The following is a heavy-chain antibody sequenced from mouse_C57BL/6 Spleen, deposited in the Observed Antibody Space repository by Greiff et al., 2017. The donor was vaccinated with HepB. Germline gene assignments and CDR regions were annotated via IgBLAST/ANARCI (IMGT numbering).Heavy chain of an antibody. Sequence: EVQLVESGGGLVQPGGSMKLSCVASGFTFSNYWMNWVRQSPEKGLEWVAQIRMKSDNYATHYAESVKGRFTISRDDSKSSVYLQMNNLSAEDTGIYYCTRYDYDDDMDYWGQGTTLTVSS. D-gene: IGHD2-4*01. V-gene: IGHV6-3*01. J-gene: IGHJ2*01. CDR2: IRMKSDNYAT. CDR1: GFTFSNYW. CDR3: TRYDYDDDMDY.